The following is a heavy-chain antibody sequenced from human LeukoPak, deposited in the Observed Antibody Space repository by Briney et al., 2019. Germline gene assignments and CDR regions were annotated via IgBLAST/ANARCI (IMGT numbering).Heavy chain of an antibody. CDR3: ARYSYGGFYFDY. CDR2: IYYSGST. Sequence: PSETLSLTCTVYGGSISSYYWSWIRQPPGKGMEWIGYIYYSGSTNYNPSLKSRVTISLDTSKNQFFLKLSSVTAADTAVYYCARYSYGGFYFDYWGQGTLVTVSS. V-gene: IGHV4-59*08. D-gene: IGHD5-18*01. CDR1: GGSISSYY. J-gene: IGHJ4*02.